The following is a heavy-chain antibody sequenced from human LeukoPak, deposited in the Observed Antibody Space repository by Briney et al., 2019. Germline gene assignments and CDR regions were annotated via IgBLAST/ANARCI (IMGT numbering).Heavy chain of an antibody. CDR1: GGTFSSYA. CDR2: IIPILGTA. V-gene: IGHV1-69*04. J-gene: IGHJ4*02. CDR3: ASDPTGYSGYDLGY. Sequence: EASVKVSCKASGGTFSSYAISWLRQAPGQGLEWMGRIIPILGTANYAQKFQGRVTITADKSTSTAYMELSSLRSEDTAVYYCASDPTGYSGYDLGYWGQGTLVTVSS. D-gene: IGHD5-12*01.